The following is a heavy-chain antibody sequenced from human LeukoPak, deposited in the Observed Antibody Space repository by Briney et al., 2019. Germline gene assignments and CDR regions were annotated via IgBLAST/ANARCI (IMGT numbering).Heavy chain of an antibody. Sequence: ASVKVSCKVSGYTLTELSMHWVRQAPGKGLEWMGGFDPEDGETIYAQKFQGRVTMTEDTSTDTAYMELSSLRSEDTAVYYCATVVADYDYVWGSYRYWGQGTLVTVSS. CDR3: ATVVADYDYVWGSYRY. V-gene: IGHV1-24*01. CDR1: GYTLTELS. J-gene: IGHJ4*02. CDR2: FDPEDGET. D-gene: IGHD3-16*02.